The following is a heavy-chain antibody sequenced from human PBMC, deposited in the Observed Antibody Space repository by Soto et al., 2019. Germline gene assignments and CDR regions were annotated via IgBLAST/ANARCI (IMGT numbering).Heavy chain of an antibody. D-gene: IGHD3-3*01. CDR2: IYSGGST. V-gene: IGHV3-53*05. Sequence: GGSLRLSCAASGFTVSSNYMSWVRQAPEKGLEWVSVIYSGGSTYYADSVKGRFTISRDSSKNTLYLQMNSLRAEDTAVYYCARDKRDLRFLEWSYYFDYWGQGTLVTVSS. CDR3: ARDKRDLRFLEWSYYFDY. J-gene: IGHJ4*02. CDR1: GFTVSSNY.